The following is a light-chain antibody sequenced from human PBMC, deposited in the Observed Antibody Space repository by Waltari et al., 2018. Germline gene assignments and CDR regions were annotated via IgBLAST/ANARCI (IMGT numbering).Light chain of an antibody. CDR1: GATLRAGYA. CDR3: QSYDTSLSVV. J-gene: IGLJ3*02. CDR2: GST. Sequence: QSVLTQPPSVSGAPGPRVPLSCTWSGATLRAGYAVHWYHQLPRAAPKLLLYGSTSRPLGVPARFFGSTSGASASLAIIGLQAEDEADYYCQSYDTSLSVVFGGGTKLTVL. V-gene: IGLV1-40*01.